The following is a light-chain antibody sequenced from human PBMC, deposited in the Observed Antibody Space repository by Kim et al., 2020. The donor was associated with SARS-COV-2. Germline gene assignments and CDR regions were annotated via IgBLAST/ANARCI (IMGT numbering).Light chain of an antibody. CDR2: AAS. Sequence: ACVGDRVTITCQASQASGTYLAWFKQKPGRAPKYLIYAASKLHSGVPSKFSGKGSGADFTLTISSLQPEDFATYYCQQYKSYPWTFGRGTKVDIK. J-gene: IGKJ1*01. V-gene: IGKV1-16*02. CDR3: QQYKSYPWT. CDR1: QASGTY.